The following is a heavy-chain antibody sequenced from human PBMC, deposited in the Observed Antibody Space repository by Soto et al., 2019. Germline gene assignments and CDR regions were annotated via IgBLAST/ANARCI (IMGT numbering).Heavy chain of an antibody. CDR2: ISWNSGSI. Sequence: GGSLRLSCAASGFTFDDYAMHWVRQAPGKGLEWVSGISWNSGSIGYADSVKGRFTISRDNAKNSLYLQMNSLRAEDTALYYCAKAGIWGSYRHDAFDIWGQGTMVTVSS. J-gene: IGHJ3*02. V-gene: IGHV3-9*01. D-gene: IGHD3-16*02. CDR3: AKAGIWGSYRHDAFDI. CDR1: GFTFDDYA.